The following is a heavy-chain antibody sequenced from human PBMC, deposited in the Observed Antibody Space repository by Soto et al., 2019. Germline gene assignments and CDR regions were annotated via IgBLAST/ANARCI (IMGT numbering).Heavy chain of an antibody. Sequence: QVQLQESGPGLVKPSQTLSLTCTVSGGSISSGGYYWSWIRQHQGKGLEWIGYIYYSGSTYYNPSLKSRVTISVDTSKNQFSLKLSSVTAADTAVYYCARVGPKGQLAYYFDYWGQGTLVTVSS. D-gene: IGHD6-13*01. CDR1: GGSISSGGYY. CDR2: IYYSGST. V-gene: IGHV4-31*03. J-gene: IGHJ4*02. CDR3: ARVGPKGQLAYYFDY.